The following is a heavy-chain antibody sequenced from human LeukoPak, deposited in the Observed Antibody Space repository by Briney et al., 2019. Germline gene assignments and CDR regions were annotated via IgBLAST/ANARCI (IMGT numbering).Heavy chain of an antibody. D-gene: IGHD4-17*01. CDR2: IYPGDSDT. CDR3: ARLSFGDYGY. J-gene: IGHJ4*02. V-gene: IGHV5-51*01. CDR1: GSIFTSYW. Sequence: GASLQISCKGSGSIFTSYWIGWVRQLPGKGLEWMGIIYPGDSDTKYSPSFQGQVTISADKSISTAYLQWTSLKASDTAMYYCARLSFGDYGYWGQGTLVTVSS.